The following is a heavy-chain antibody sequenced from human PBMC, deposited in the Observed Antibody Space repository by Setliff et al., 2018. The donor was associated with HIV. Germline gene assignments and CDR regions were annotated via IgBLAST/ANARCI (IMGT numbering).Heavy chain of an antibody. CDR2: IIPNSGGT. V-gene: IGHV1-2*05. D-gene: IGHD2-8*01. Sequence: ASVKVSCKASGYTFTAYFMHWVRQAPGQGLEWMGRIIPNSGGTNYAQKFQGRVTMTRDTSISTGYMELSRLRSDDTVVYYCATKVYCTNGVFLDAFDIWGQGTMVTVSS. CDR3: ATKVYCTNGVFLDAFDI. CDR1: GYTFTAYF. J-gene: IGHJ3*02.